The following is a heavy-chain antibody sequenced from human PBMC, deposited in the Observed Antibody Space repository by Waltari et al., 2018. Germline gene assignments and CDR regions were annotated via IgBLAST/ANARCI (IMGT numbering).Heavy chain of an antibody. CDR1: GGTFSSYA. Sequence: QVQLVQSGAEVKKPGSSVKVSCKASGGTFSSYALNWVRQAPGQGLEWMGGIIPVVGTANYEQRCQGRVTITTEESTSTAYMELSSLKPEDTAVYYCTRVTGGSWEGGFDPWGQGTLVTVSS. J-gene: IGHJ5*02. D-gene: IGHD6-13*01. CDR3: TRVTGGSWEGGFDP. CDR2: IIPVVGTA. V-gene: IGHV1-69*05.